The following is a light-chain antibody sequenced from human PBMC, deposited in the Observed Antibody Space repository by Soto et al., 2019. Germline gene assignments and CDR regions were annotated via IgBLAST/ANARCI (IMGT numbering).Light chain of an antibody. CDR2: GAS. CDR1: QSVKSN. J-gene: IGKJ4*01. Sequence: EKVMTQSPAALSVSPGERATLSCRASQSVKSNLARYQQKAGQAPRLLLYGASTRATGIPARFSGSASGTEFTLTISSLQSEDSAVYYCQQYNDWPLTFGGGTKVEIK. V-gene: IGKV3-15*01. CDR3: QQYNDWPLT.